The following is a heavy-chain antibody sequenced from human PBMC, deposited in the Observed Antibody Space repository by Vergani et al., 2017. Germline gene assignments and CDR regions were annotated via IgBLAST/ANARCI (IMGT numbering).Heavy chain of an antibody. CDR2: TYYSGST. CDR3: ARDRPSRFFDY. J-gene: IGHJ4*02. Sequence: QLQLQESGPGLVKPSETLSLTCTVSGGSISSSSYYWGWIRQPPGKGLEWIGSTYYSGSTYYNPSLKSRVTISVDTSKNQFSLKLSSVTAADTAVYYCARDRPSRFFDYWGQGTLVTVSS. CDR1: GGSISSSSYY. V-gene: IGHV4-39*07.